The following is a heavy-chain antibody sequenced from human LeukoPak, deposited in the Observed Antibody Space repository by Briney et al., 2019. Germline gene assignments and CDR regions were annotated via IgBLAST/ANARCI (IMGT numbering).Heavy chain of an antibody. CDR2: IIPIFGTA. CDR1: GGTFSSYA. CDR3: ARDAILEWLPPSYYYMDV. V-gene: IGHV1-69*13. D-gene: IGHD3-3*01. Sequence: SVKVSCKASGGTFSSYAISWVRQAPGQGLEWMGGIIPIFGTANYAQKFQGRVTITADESTSTAYMELSSLRSEDTAVYYCARDAILEWLPPSYYYMDVWGKGPRSPSP. J-gene: IGHJ6*03.